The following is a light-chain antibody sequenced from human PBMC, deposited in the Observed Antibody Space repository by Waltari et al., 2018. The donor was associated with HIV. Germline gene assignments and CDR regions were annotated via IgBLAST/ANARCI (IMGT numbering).Light chain of an antibody. Sequence: SYDLTQPPSVSVSPGQTARITCSGDALPKKYAYWYPQKSGQAPILVIYDDTKRPSGIPEGFSGSTSGTMATLTISGAQVEDEADYYCYSRDTSGIHFVFGTGTKVTVL. J-gene: IGLJ1*01. CDR2: DDT. CDR3: YSRDTSGIHFV. V-gene: IGLV3-10*01. CDR1: ALPKKY.